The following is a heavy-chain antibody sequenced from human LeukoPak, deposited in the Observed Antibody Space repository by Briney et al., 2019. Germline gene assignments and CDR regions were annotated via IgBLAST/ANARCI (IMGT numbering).Heavy chain of an antibody. CDR1: GFTVSSNY. D-gene: IGHD4-17*01. Sequence: GGSLRLSCAPSGFTVSSNYMSWVRQAPGKGLEWVSVIYSGGSTYYADSVKGRFTISRDNSKNTLYLQMTSLRAEDTAVYYCARGGTTVTKLGYWGQGTLVTVSS. J-gene: IGHJ4*02. V-gene: IGHV3-66*01. CDR2: IYSGGST. CDR3: ARGGTTVTKLGY.